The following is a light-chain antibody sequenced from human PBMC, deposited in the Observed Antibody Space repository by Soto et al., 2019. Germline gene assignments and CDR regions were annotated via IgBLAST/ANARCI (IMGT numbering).Light chain of an antibody. CDR3: QQYNSYSYT. V-gene: IGKV1-5*03. CDR2: KAS. CDR1: QSISSW. J-gene: IGKJ2*01. Sequence: DIQMTQSPSTLSASVGDRVTITCRASQSISSWLAWYQQKPGKAHKLLIYKASSLESGVPSRFSGSGSGTEFTLTISSLQPDDFAPYYCQQYNSYSYTFGQGTKLEIK.